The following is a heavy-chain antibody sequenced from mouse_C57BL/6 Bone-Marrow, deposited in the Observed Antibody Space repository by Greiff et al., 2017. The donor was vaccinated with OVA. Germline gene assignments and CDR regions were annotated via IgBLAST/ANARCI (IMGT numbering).Heavy chain of an antibody. V-gene: IGHV1-26*01. CDR1: GYTFTDYY. D-gene: IGHD2-12*01. J-gene: IGHJ2*01. CDR3: ASPSYYSDY. CDR2: INPNNGGT. Sequence: EVQLQQSGPELVKPGASVKISCKASGYTFTDYYMNWVKQSHGKSLEWIGDINPNNGGTSYNQKFKGKATLTVDKSSSTAYMELRSLTSEDSAVYYCASPSYYSDYWGQGTTLTVSS.